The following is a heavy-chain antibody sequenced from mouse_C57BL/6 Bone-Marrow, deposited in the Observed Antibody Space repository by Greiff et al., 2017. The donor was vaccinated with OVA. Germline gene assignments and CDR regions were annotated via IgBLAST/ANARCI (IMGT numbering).Heavy chain of an antibody. Sequence: EVQLQQSGPELVKPGASVKISCKASGYTFTDYYMNWVKQSHGKSLEWIGDINPNNGGNSYNQKFKGKATLTVDKSSSTAYMELRSLTSEDSAVYYCARDYYGSRSYWYFDVWGTGTTVTVSS. J-gene: IGHJ1*03. CDR3: ARDYYGSRSYWYFDV. D-gene: IGHD1-1*01. CDR1: GYTFTDYY. V-gene: IGHV1-26*01. CDR2: INPNNGGN.